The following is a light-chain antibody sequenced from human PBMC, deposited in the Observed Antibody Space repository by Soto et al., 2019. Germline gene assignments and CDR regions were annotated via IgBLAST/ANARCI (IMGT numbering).Light chain of an antibody. CDR2: DSY. V-gene: IGLV1-51*01. CDR1: TSNVGIND. Sequence: QSVLTQPPSVSAAPGQKVTISCSGSTSNVGINDVAWYQQFPGTAPKLLIYDSYKRPSGIPDRFSGAKSGTSATLDITGLQTLDEADYYCASWDRSLSAGVFGGGTKLTVL. CDR3: ASWDRSLSAGV. J-gene: IGLJ2*01.